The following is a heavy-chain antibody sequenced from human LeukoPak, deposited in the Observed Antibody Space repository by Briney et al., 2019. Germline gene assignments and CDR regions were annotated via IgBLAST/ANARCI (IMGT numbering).Heavy chain of an antibody. CDR3: TREGSGWYTDY. D-gene: IGHD6-19*01. Sequence: PGRSLRLSCAASGFTFSDFTMHWVRQASGKGLEWVGRIRSKVNGYATVYAASVKGRFTISRDDSKNTAYLQMNSLKTEDTAMYYCTREGSGWYTDYWGQGTLVTVSS. CDR2: IRSKVNGYAT. CDR1: GFTFSDFT. V-gene: IGHV3-73*01. J-gene: IGHJ4*02.